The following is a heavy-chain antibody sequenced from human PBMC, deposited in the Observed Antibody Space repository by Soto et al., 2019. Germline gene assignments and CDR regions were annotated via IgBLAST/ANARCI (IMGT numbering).Heavy chain of an antibody. Sequence: GASVKVSCKAFGGTFSSYTIRWVRQAPGEGLEWMGRIIPMIGIENYAKKFQGRVTITADKSTSTAYMELSSLRSEDTAVYYCAMSLWSASGLFDSWGQGTLVTVSS. CDR1: GGTFSSYT. CDR2: IIPMIGIE. D-gene: IGHD3-10*02. J-gene: IGHJ4*02. V-gene: IGHV1-69*02. CDR3: AMSLWSASGLFDS.